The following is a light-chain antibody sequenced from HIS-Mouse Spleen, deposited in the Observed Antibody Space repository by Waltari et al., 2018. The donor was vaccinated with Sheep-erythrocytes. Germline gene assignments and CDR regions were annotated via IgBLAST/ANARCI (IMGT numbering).Light chain of an antibody. CDR3: QQYYSYPYT. CDR1: QGIRND. V-gene: IGKV1-6*01. J-gene: IGKJ2*01. CDR2: KAS. Sequence: AIQMTQSPSSLSASVGDRVTITCRASQGIRNDLGWYQQKPGKAPKLLIYKASSLESGVPSRFSGSGSGTEFTLTISSLQPDDFATYYCQQYYSYPYTFGQGTKLEIK.